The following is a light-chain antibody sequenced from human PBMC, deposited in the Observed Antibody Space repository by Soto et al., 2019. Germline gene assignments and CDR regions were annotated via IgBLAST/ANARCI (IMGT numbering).Light chain of an antibody. V-gene: IGKV1-39*01. CDR3: QQSYSTPIS. CDR2: TAS. J-gene: IGKJ5*01. Sequence: DIRMAQSPSYLSASVGDTFAVTCRASQSISSHLNWYQQKPGKAPNLLMYTASNLQSGVPSRFSGSGSGTDFTLTISSLQTEDFATYYCQQSYSTPISFGHGTRLEIK. CDR1: QSISSH.